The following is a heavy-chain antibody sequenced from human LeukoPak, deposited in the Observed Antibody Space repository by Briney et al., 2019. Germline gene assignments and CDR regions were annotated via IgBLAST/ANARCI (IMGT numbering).Heavy chain of an antibody. Sequence: PSETLSLICAVYGGSFSGYYWSWIRQPQGKGLEWIGEINHSGSTNYNPSLKSRVTISVDTSKNQFSLKLSSVTAADTAVYYCARGGIVVPALDYWGQGTLVTVSS. CDR1: GGSFSGYY. J-gene: IGHJ4*02. CDR2: INHSGST. V-gene: IGHV4-34*01. D-gene: IGHD2-2*01. CDR3: ARGGIVVPALDY.